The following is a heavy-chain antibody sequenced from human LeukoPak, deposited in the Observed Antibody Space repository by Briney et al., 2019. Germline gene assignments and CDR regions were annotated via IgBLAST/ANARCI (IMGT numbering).Heavy chain of an antibody. D-gene: IGHD3-10*01. J-gene: IGHJ4*02. Sequence: PSETLSLTCTVSGGSISRYYWSWIRQPPGKGLEWIGYIYYSGSTNYNPSLKSRVTISVDTSKNQFSLKLSSVTAADTAVYYCASVPSGILYFDYWGQGTLVTVSS. CDR1: GGSISRYY. CDR3: ASVPSGILYFDY. V-gene: IGHV4-59*01. CDR2: IYYSGST.